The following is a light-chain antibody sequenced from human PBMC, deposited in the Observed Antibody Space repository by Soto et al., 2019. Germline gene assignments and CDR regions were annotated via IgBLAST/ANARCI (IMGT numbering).Light chain of an antibody. V-gene: IGKV3-20*01. CDR3: QQYTGPPTT. CDR1: QSVSSSY. Sequence: VLTQSPGTLSLSPGDRATLSCRASQSVSSSYLAWYQQKPGQAPRLLIDAASTRAAGIPDRFSGSGSGKDFTLTITRLEPEDAAVYFCQQYTGPPTTFGQGTRLEIK. J-gene: IGKJ5*01. CDR2: AAS.